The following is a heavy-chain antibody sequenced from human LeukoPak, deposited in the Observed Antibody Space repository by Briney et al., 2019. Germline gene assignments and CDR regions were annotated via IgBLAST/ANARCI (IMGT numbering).Heavy chain of an antibody. Sequence: SETLSLTCTVSDGSMITDALYWFRIRPPPGKGLEWIANTYYNGGGRQYNRSLTNRVSISVATSKNQFFLNLNSATAADTAIYYSARQTYSTYMDDWGQGTTVTVSS. V-gene: IGHV4-39*01. CDR1: DGSMITDALY. CDR2: TYYNGGGR. D-gene: IGHD2-21*01. CDR3: ARQTYSTYMDD. J-gene: IGHJ6*03.